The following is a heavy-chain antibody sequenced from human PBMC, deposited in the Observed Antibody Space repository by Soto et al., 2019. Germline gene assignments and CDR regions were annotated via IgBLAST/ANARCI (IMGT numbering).Heavy chain of an antibody. J-gene: IGHJ4*02. Sequence: QVQLVQSGAEVKKPGSSVKVSCKASGGTFSSYAISWVRQAPGQGLEWMGGFIPIFGTANYAQKFQGRVTITADKSTSTAYMELSRLRAENTAVYYCARTPYCRGDCYSGYFGYWGQGTLVTVSS. CDR3: ARTPYCRGDCYSGYFGY. V-gene: IGHV1-69*06. CDR1: GGTFSSYA. D-gene: IGHD2-21*02. CDR2: FIPIFGTA.